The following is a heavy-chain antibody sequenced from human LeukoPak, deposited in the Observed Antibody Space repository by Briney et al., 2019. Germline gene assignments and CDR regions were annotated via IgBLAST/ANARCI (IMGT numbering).Heavy chain of an antibody. J-gene: IGHJ3*02. CDR2: ISSSSSYI. CDR3: ANNAFDI. V-gene: IGHV3-21*01. CDR1: GFTSSSYS. Sequence: GGSLRLSCAASGFTSSSYSMNWVRQAPGKGLEWVSSISSSSSYIYYAGSVKGRFTISRDNAQNSLYLQMNSLRAGDTAVYYCANNAFDIWGQGTMVTVSS.